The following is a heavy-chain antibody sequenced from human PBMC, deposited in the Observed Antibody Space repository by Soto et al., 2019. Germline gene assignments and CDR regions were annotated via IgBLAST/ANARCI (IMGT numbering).Heavy chain of an antibody. V-gene: IGHV4-34*01. D-gene: IGHD6-19*01. J-gene: IGHJ4*02. CDR2: INHSGST. Sequence: PSETLSLTCTVSGGSLSSYYWSWIRQPPGKGLEWIGEINHSGSTNYNPSLKSRVTISVDTSKNQFSLKLSSVTAADTAVYYCARNSNRPGYSSGWYRYWGQGTLVTVSS. CDR3: ARNSNRPGYSSGWYRY. CDR1: GGSLSSYY.